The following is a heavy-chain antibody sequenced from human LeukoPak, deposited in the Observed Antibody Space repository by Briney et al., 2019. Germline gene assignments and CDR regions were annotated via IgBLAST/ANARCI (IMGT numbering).Heavy chain of an antibody. CDR2: ISYDGSNK. J-gene: IGHJ3*02. CDR3: ARALWIQLDDAFDI. CDR1: GFTFSSYA. Sequence: PGRSLRLSCAASGFTFSSYAMHWVRQAPGKGLEWVAVISYDGSNKYYADSVKGRFTISRDNSKNTLYLQMNSPRAEDTAVYYCARALWIQLDDAFDIWGQGTMVTVSS. D-gene: IGHD5-18*01. V-gene: IGHV3-30-3*01.